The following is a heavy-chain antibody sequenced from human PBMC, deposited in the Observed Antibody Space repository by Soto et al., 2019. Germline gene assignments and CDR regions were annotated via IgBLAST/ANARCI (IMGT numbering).Heavy chain of an antibody. Sequence: QVQLEESGGGVVQPGRSLRLSCATSGFTFRNYAMHWVRQAPGKGLEYVAVIAYDGSNKFYRDYVKGRFTISRDNSQNTLYLQINSLRYEDTAVYYCARGDREDIAVVIGVRPGEYGVDVWGQGTTVTVSS. CDR3: ARGDREDIAVVIGVRPGEYGVDV. CDR1: GFTFRNYA. D-gene: IGHD2-15*01. CDR2: IAYDGSNK. J-gene: IGHJ6*02. V-gene: IGHV3-30-3*01.